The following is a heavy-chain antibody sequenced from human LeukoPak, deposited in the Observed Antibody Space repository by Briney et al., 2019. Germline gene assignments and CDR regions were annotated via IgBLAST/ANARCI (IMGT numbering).Heavy chain of an antibody. V-gene: IGHV3-53*01. D-gene: IGHD6-13*01. CDR1: GFTVSSNY. J-gene: IGHJ5*02. CDR3: ARTLAAAAGNGWFDP. CDR2: IYSGGST. Sequence: GGSLRLSCAASGFTVSSNYMSWVRQAPGKGLEWVSVIYSGGSTYYADSVKGRFTISRDNSKNTLYLQMNSLRAEDTAVYYCARTLAAAAGNGWFDPWGQGTLVTVSS.